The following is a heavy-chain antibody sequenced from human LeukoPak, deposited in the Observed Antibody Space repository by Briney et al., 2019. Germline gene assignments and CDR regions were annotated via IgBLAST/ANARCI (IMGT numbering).Heavy chain of an antibody. D-gene: IGHD3-22*01. V-gene: IGHV3-30-3*01. Sequence: PGGSLRLSCAASGFTFSSYAMHWVRQAPGKGLEWVAVISYDGSKNNYADSVKGRFTISRDNSKNTLYLQMNSLRAEDTAVYYCARDGDDYYDSSGPAHYWGQGTLVTVSS. CDR1: GFTFSSYA. CDR2: ISYDGSKN. J-gene: IGHJ4*02. CDR3: ARDGDDYYDSSGPAHY.